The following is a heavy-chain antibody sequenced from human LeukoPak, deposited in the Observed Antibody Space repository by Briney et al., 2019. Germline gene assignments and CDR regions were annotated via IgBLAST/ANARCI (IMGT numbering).Heavy chain of an antibody. CDR3: AKAIAAPVWYFDL. V-gene: IGHV3-53*01. D-gene: IGHD6-13*01. CDR1: GFTVSSNY. J-gene: IGHJ2*01. CDR2: IYSDGST. Sequence: PGGSLRLSCAASGFTVSSNYMSWVRQAPAQGLEWVSIIYSDGSTYYADSVKGRFTISRDHSKNTLYLQMNTLRAEDTAVYYCAKAIAAPVWYFDLWGRGTLVTVSS.